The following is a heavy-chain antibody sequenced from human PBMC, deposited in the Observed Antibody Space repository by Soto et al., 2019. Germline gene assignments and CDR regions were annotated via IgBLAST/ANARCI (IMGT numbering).Heavy chain of an antibody. CDR1: GFTFSNFG. J-gene: IGHJ3*02. D-gene: IGHD1-1*01. Sequence: GGSLRLSCVASGFTFSNFGMHWVRQAPGKGLEWVALISYDGRNEYYADSVKGRFTISRDNSKNTLYLQMNSLRAEDTAMYYCAKDKLSSTDAFDTWGQGTMVTVSS. CDR3: AKDKLSSTDAFDT. V-gene: IGHV3-30*18. CDR2: ISYDGRNE.